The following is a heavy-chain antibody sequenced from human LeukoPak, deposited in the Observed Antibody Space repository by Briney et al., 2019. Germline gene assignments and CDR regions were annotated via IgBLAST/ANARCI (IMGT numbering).Heavy chain of an antibody. CDR2: ISSSSSYI. CDR3: AKDRRDIVATMIETSTAQFDP. V-gene: IGHV3-21*01. Sequence: GGSLRLSCAASGFTFSSYSMNWVRQAPGKGLEWVSSISSSSSYIYYADSVKGRFTISRDNAKNSLYLQMNSLRAEDTAVYYCAKDRRDIVATMIETSTAQFDPWGQGTLVTVSS. D-gene: IGHD5-12*01. J-gene: IGHJ5*02. CDR1: GFTFSSYS.